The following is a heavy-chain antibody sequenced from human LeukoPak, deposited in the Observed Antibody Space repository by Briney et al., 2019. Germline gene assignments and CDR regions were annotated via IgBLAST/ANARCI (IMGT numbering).Heavy chain of an antibody. V-gene: IGHV4-34*01. CDR1: GGSFSGYY. Sequence: PSETLSLTCAVYGGSFSGYYWSWIRKPPGKGLEWIGEINHSGSTNYNPSLKSRVTISVDTSKNQFSLKLSSVTAADTAVYYCARGYGGNDYWGQGTLVTVSS. D-gene: IGHD4-23*01. J-gene: IGHJ4*02. CDR2: INHSGST. CDR3: ARGYGGNDY.